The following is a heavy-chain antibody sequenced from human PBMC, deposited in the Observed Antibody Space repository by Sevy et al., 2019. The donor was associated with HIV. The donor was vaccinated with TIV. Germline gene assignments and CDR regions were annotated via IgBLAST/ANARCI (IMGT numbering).Heavy chain of an antibody. V-gene: IGHV3-23*01. CDR1: GFTFSNYA. CDR2: ISRSGGST. CDR3: AKVDVVVPVADYGLDV. Sequence: GSLRLSCAASGFTFSNYAMSWVRQAPGKGLEWVSSISRSGGSTYYADSVKGRFTISRDNSKKTLYLQMNSLRAEDTAVYYCAKVDVVVPVADYGLDVWGQGTTVTVSS. D-gene: IGHD2-2*01. J-gene: IGHJ6*02.